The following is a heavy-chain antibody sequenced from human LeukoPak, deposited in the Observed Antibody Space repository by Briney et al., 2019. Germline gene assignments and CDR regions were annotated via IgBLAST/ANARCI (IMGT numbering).Heavy chain of an antibody. V-gene: IGHV3-23*01. CDR1: GFTYSSYA. CDR3: AKDGVRSRYYFDY. D-gene: IGHD2-8*01. CDR2: ISGSGGST. J-gene: IGHJ4*02. Sequence: GGSLRLSSAASGFTYSSYAMSWVRQAPGKGLEWVSAISGSGGSTYYADSVKGRFTISRDNSKNTLYLQMNSLRAEDTAVYYCAKDGVRSRYYFDYWGQGTLVTVSS.